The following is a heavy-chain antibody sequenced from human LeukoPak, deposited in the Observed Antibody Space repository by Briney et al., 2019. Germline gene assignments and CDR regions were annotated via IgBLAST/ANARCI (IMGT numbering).Heavy chain of an antibody. CDR2: IYPADSDI. CDR1: GYSINNYW. V-gene: IGHV5-51*01. J-gene: IGHJ5*02. D-gene: IGHD2-15*01. Sequence: GESLQISSQGSGYSINNYWIGWVRQMPGKGLEWMGIIYPADSDIRYSPSFQGQVTISADKSISTAYLQWSSLKASDTAMYYCARQEYCSGGSCYTWFDPWGQGTLVTVSS. CDR3: ARQEYCSGGSCYTWFDP.